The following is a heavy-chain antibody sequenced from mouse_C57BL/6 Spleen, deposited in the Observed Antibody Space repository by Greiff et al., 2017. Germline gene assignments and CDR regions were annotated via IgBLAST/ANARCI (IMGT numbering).Heavy chain of an antibody. CDR2: IYPSDSET. CDR3: DPTGSVWYFDV. V-gene: IGHV1-61*01. J-gene: IGHJ1*03. Sequence: QVQLQQPGAELVRPGSSVKLSCKASGYTFTSYWMDWVKQRPGQGLEWIGNIYPSDSETHYNQKFKDKATLTVDTSSSTAYMQLSSLTSADSAVYYVDPTGSVWYFDVWGTGTTVTVSS. CDR1: GYTFTSYW. D-gene: IGHD4-1*02.